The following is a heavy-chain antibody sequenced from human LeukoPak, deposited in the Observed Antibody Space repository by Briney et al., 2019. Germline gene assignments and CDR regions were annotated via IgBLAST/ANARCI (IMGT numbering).Heavy chain of an antibody. D-gene: IGHD6-19*01. CDR3: ARSPLVYSSGWYGNYFDY. CDR2: IYHSGST. J-gene: IGHJ4*02. V-gene: IGHV4-30-2*01. Sequence: SQTLSLTCAVSGGSISSGGYSWSWIRQPPGTGLEWIGYIYHSGSTYYNPSLKGRVTISVDRSKNQFSLKLSSVTAAGTAVYYCARSPLVYSSGWYGNYFDYWGQGTLVTVSS. CDR1: GGSISSGGYS.